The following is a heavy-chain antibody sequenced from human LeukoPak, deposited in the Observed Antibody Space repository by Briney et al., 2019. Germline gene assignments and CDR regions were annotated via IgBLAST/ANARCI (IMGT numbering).Heavy chain of an antibody. Sequence: GGSLRLSCAASGFTFSSYEMNWVRQAPGKGLEWVSAISGSGGSTYYADSVKGRFTISRDNSKNTLYLQMNSLRAEDTAVYYCAKFPGSWYSDYWGQGTLVTVSS. CDR2: ISGSGGST. J-gene: IGHJ4*02. D-gene: IGHD6-13*01. CDR1: GFTFSSYE. CDR3: AKFPGSWYSDY. V-gene: IGHV3-23*01.